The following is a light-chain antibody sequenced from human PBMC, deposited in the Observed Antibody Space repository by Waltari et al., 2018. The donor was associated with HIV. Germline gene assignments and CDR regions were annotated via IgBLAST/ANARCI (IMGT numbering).Light chain of an antibody. CDR2: EVY. J-gene: IGLJ2*01. V-gene: IGLV2-8*01. CDR3: TSYAGSDNLML. CDR1: SNDAGPYVY. Sequence: QSALTQPPTASGPPGQSVTISCSVTSNDAGPYVYVTWYQQHPDKTPRLIIYEVYKRPAGVPDRFSGSKSGNTASLTVSGLQAEDEADYYCTSYAGSDNLMLFGGGTKVTVL.